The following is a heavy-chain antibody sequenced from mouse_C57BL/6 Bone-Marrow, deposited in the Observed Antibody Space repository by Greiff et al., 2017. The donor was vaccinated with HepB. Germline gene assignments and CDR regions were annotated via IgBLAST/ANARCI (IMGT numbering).Heavy chain of an antibody. Sequence: QVQLQQSGAELMKPGASVKLSCKATGYTFTGYWIEWVKQRPGHGLEWIGEILPGSGSTNYNEKFKGKATFTADTSSNTAYMQLSSLTTEDSAIYYCASEKVATRGLGYWGQGTTLTVSS. J-gene: IGHJ2*01. CDR1: GYTFTGYW. CDR2: ILPGSGST. D-gene: IGHD1-1*01. V-gene: IGHV1-9*01. CDR3: ASEKVATRGLGY.